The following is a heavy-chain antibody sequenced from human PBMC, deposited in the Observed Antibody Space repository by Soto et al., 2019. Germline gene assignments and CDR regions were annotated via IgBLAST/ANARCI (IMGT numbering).Heavy chain of an antibody. D-gene: IGHD4-4*01. CDR2: INHSGST. V-gene: IGHV4-34*01. J-gene: IGHJ6*03. CDR3: ARGYSNPTYYYMDV. CDR1: GGSFSGYY. Sequence: SETLSLTCAVYGGSFSGYYWSWIRQPPGKGLEWIGEINHSGSTNYNPSLKSRVTISVDTSKNQFSLKLSSVTAADTAVYYCARGYSNPTYYYMDVWGKGTTVTVSS.